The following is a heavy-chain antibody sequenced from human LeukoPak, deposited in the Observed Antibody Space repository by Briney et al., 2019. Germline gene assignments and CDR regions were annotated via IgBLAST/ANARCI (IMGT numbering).Heavy chain of an antibody. Sequence: SVKVSCKASGGTFCSYAISWVRQAPGQGLEWMGRIIPILGIANYAQKFQGRVTITADKSTSTAYMELSSLRSEDTVVYYCARVYYYDSSGAYYFDYWGQGTLVTVSS. V-gene: IGHV1-69*04. J-gene: IGHJ4*02. CDR3: ARVYYYDSSGAYYFDY. CDR2: IIPILGIA. CDR1: GGTFCSYA. D-gene: IGHD3-22*01.